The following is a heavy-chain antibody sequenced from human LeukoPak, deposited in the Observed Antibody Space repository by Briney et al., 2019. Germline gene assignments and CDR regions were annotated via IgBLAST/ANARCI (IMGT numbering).Heavy chain of an antibody. Sequence: SETLSLTCAVYGGSFSGYYWSWIRQPPGKGLEWIGEINHSGSTNYNPSLKSRVTISVDTSKNQFSLKLSSVTAADTVVYYCARSPPTDYGDYDPPQDYWGQGTLVTVSS. CDR2: INHSGST. CDR1: GGSFSGYY. J-gene: IGHJ4*02. V-gene: IGHV4-34*01. D-gene: IGHD4-17*01. CDR3: ARSPPTDYGDYDPPQDY.